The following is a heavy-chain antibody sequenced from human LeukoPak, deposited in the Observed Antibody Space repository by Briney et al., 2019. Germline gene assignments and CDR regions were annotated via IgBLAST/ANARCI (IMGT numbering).Heavy chain of an antibody. V-gene: IGHV4-4*09. Sequence: KTSETLSLTCTVSGGSISSYYWSWIRQPPGKGLEWIGYIYTSGSTNYNPSLKSRVTTSVDTSKNQLSLKLSSVTAADTAVYYCARFYSNSLYFDSWGQGTLVTVSS. D-gene: IGHD4-11*01. J-gene: IGHJ4*02. CDR2: IYTSGST. CDR3: ARFYSNSLYFDS. CDR1: GGSISSYY.